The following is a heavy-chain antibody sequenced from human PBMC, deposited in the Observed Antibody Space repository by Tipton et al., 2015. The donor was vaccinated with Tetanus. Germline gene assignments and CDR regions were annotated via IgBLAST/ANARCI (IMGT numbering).Heavy chain of an antibody. V-gene: IGHV3-74*01. Sequence: SLRLSCAASGFTFRNYWMHWVRQAPGKGLVWVSRINGEASDTGYADSVKGRLSISRDNTKNMLYPQINSLRAEDTAVYYCVRVLKGAKCSRSSCYGYGMDVWGQGTTVSVSS. J-gene: IGHJ6*02. CDR1: GFTFRNYW. D-gene: IGHD2-2*01. CDR3: VRVLKGAKCSRSSCYGYGMDV. CDR2: INGEASDT.